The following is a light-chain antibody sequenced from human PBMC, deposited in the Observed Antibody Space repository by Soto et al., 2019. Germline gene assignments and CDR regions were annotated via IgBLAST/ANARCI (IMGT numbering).Light chain of an antibody. CDR2: AAS. CDR3: QPSFSTPYT. J-gene: IGKJ2*01. Sequence: DIQMTQSPSSLSASVGARVTITCRASQSISSDLHWYQQKPGKAPKLLISAASILQSGVPSRFSGGGSGTDFTLTISSLQPEDFETYFCQPSFSTPYTFRQGTKVDIK. CDR1: QSISSD. V-gene: IGKV1-39*01.